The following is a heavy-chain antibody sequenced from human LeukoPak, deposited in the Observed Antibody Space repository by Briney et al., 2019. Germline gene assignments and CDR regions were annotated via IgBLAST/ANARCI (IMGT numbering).Heavy chain of an antibody. Sequence: SGTLSLTCTVSGGSISSYYWSWIRQPPGKGLEWIGYIYYSGTTNYNPSLKSRVTISVDTSKNQFSLKLSSVTAADTAVYYCARGVYIAAAQYGYWGQGTLVAVSS. CDR1: GGSISSYY. V-gene: IGHV4-59*01. D-gene: IGHD6-13*01. CDR2: IYYSGTT. J-gene: IGHJ4*02. CDR3: ARGVYIAAAQYGY.